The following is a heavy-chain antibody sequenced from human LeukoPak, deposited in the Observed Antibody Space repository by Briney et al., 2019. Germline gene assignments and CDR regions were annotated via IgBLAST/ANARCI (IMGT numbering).Heavy chain of an antibody. CDR2: INQDGSEE. CDR1: GFTFSNYW. D-gene: IGHD6-6*01. Sequence: PGGSLRLSCAASGFTFSNYWMTWVRQAPGKGLEWVANINQDGSEEYYVDSVKGRFTISRDNAKNSLFLQMNSLRAEDTAVYYCTRDPRHFDSCGQGTLVTVSS. V-gene: IGHV3-7*01. CDR3: TRDPRHFDS. J-gene: IGHJ5*01.